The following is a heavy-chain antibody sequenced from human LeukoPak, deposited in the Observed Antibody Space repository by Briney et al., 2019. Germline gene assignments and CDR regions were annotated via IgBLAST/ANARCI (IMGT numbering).Heavy chain of an antibody. J-gene: IGHJ6*03. CDR2: ISSSSTTI. CDR1: GFTFSTYS. Sequence: GGSLRLSCAASGFTFSTYSMNWVRQAPGKGLEWVSYISSSSTTIYYADSVKGRFTISRDNAKNSLYLQMNSLRAEDTALYYCARDRCSGGRCYSLSVGHMDVWGKGTTVTVSS. D-gene: IGHD2-15*01. V-gene: IGHV3-48*01. CDR3: ARDRCSGGRCYSLSVGHMDV.